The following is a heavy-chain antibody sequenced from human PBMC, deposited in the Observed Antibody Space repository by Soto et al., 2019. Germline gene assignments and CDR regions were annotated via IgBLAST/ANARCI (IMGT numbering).Heavy chain of an antibody. V-gene: IGHV4-59*01. CDR3: APRPPGVGQGVFDY. CDR1: GVSINSYY. Sequence: PSETLSLTCTVSGVSINSYYWSWIRQPPGKGPEWIGYVYHSGSSDYSPSLKSRVTISLDTSKNQFSLTLKSLTAADTAIYYCAPRPPGVGQGVFDYWGQGILVTVS. CDR2: VYHSGSS. J-gene: IGHJ4*02. D-gene: IGHD1-26*01.